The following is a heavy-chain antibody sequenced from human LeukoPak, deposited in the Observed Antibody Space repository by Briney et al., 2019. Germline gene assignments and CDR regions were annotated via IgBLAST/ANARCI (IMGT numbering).Heavy chain of an antibody. D-gene: IGHD2-2*01. J-gene: IGHJ6*02. CDR2: IYYGGST. V-gene: IGHV4-39*07. Sequence: SETLSLTCTVSGGSISSSSYYWGWIRQPPGKGLEWIGSIYYGGSTYYNSSLKSRVTISVDISKNQFSLKVSPVTAADTAVYYCARDAGHQLSRRNYYAMDVWGQGTTVTVSS. CDR3: ARDAGHQLSRRNYYAMDV. CDR1: GGSISSSSYY.